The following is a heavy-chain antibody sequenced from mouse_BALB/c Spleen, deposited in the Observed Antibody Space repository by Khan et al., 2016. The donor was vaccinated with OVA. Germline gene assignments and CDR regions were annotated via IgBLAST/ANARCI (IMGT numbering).Heavy chain of an antibody. V-gene: IGHV1S136*01. J-gene: IGHJ2*01. D-gene: IGHD2-14*01. Sequence: VQLQQSGPELVKPGASVKMSCKASGYTFTSYVIHWVKQKPGQGLEWIGYIYPYNDDTKSNEKFKGKATLTSDKSSSTAYRALRSLTSEDSAVYYCARNYRYDVYFDYWGQGTTLTVSS. CDR2: IYPYNDDT. CDR3: ARNYRYDVYFDY. CDR1: GYTFTSYV.